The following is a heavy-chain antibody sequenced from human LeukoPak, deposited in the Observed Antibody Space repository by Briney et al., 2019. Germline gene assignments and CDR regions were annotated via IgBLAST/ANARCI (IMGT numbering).Heavy chain of an antibody. V-gene: IGHV7-4-1*02. CDR3: ARDQSGGSPQGYYYGMDV. CDR2: INTNTGNP. CDR1: GYTSTSYA. D-gene: IGHD2-15*01. Sequence: ASVKVSCKASGYTSTSYAMNWVRQAPGQGLEWMGWINTNTGNPTYAQGFTGRFVFSLDTSVSTAYLQISSLKAEDTAVYYCARDQSGGSPQGYYYGMDVWGQGTTVTVSS. J-gene: IGHJ6*02.